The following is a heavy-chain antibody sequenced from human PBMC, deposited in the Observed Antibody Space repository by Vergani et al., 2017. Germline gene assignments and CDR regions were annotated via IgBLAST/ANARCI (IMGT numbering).Heavy chain of an antibody. CDR3: ARRSGIVYDIFSGTQYFFDF. D-gene: IGHD3-9*01. V-gene: IGHV4-38-2*01. CDR2: IYRPGRT. Sequence: QVQLQESGPGLVKPSETLSLTCAVSGFSIDNGYYWDWIRQPPGKGLEWFGSIYRPGRTHFNPSLKSRVTISVDTSNNHFSLRLNSLTAADTAVYYCARRSGIVYDIFSGTQYFFDFWGQGTLVTVSS. J-gene: IGHJ4*02. CDR1: GFSIDNGYY.